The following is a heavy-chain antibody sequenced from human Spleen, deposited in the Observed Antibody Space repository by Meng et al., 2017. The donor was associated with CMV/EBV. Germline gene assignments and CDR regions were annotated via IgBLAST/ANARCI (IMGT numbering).Heavy chain of an antibody. J-gene: IGHJ4*02. Sequence: GESLKISCAASGITFTDYSMNWVRQAPGKGLEWVSYISSSSRTIYYGDSVKGRFSISRDNAKSSLYLQMNSLRAEDTAVYYCARGLFTWGSFDYWGQGTLVTVSS. D-gene: IGHD3-16*01. CDR3: ARGLFTWGSFDY. V-gene: IGHV3-48*04. CDR2: ISSSSRTI. CDR1: GITFTDYS.